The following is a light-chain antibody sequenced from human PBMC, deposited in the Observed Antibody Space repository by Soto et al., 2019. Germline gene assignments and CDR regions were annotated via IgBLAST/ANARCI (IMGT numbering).Light chain of an antibody. CDR3: QQYDYWPWT. CDR1: QSVSSN. Sequence: EIVMTQSPAILSVSPGERATLSCRASQSVSSNLAWFQQKPGQAPRLLFNGASTRATGIPARFTGSGSGTEFTLTISSLQSEDFAVYYCQQYDYWPWTFGQGTKVDIK. V-gene: IGKV3-15*01. J-gene: IGKJ1*01. CDR2: GAS.